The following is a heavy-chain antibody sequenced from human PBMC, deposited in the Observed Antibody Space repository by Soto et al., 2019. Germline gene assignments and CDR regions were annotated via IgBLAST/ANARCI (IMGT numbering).Heavy chain of an antibody. CDR3: ARDEQWLVSDY. CDR1: GYTFTGYY. D-gene: IGHD6-19*01. CDR2: INPNSGGT. Sequence: ASVKVSCKASGYTFTGYYMHWVRQAPGQWLWWMGWINPNSGGTNYAQKFHGRVTMTSDTSISTAYMELSRLRSDDTAVYYCARDEQWLVSDYWGQGTLVTVSS. J-gene: IGHJ4*02. V-gene: IGHV1-2*02.